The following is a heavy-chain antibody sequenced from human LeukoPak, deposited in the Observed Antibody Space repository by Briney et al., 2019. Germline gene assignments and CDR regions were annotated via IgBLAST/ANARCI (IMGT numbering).Heavy chain of an antibody. D-gene: IGHD3-16*02. V-gene: IGHV3-23*01. J-gene: IGHJ6*03. CDR3: AKARQGVISYYYYYMDV. CDR2: ISGSGGST. Sequence: PGGSLRLSCAASGFTSSSYAMSWVRQAPGKGLEWVSAISGSGGSTYYADSVKGRFTISRDNSKNTLYLQMNSLRAEDTAVYYCAKARQGVISYYYYYMDVWGKGTTVTVS. CDR1: GFTSSSYA.